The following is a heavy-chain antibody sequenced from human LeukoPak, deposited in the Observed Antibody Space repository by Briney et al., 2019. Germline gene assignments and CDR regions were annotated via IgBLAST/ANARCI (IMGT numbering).Heavy chain of an antibody. CDR1: GYTVTGYL. J-gene: IGHJ4*02. V-gene: IGHV1-2*02. D-gene: IGHD6-19*01. Sequence: GASVKASCKPSGYTVTGYLLHWVRQAPGHGREWMGWINPNTGATMYSQKCPGRVTITRDKSVSTGYLALRSLRSDDSAVYYCARGRVGSGWPRPYYFEIWGEGTLVTVSS. CDR3: ARGRVGSGWPRPYYFEI. CDR2: INPNTGAT.